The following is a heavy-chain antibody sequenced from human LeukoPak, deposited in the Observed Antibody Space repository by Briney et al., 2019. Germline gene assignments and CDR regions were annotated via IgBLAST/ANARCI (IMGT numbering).Heavy chain of an antibody. CDR1: GFTFTSYT. CDR2: IGNNGGGI. J-gene: IGHJ4*02. CDR3: AIDPNWETHN. D-gene: IGHD7-27*01. V-gene: IGHV3-23*01. Sequence: GGSLRLSCAASGFTFTSYTMYWVRQAPGKGLEWVSIIGNNGGGIHYADSVRGRFTTSRDNSKNTLYLQMTNLRVDDTALYYCAIDPNWETHNWGQGVLVTVSS.